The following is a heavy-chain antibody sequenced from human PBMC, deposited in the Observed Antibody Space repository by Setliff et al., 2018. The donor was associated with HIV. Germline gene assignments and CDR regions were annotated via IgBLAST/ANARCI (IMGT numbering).Heavy chain of an antibody. V-gene: IGHV3-30*02. Sequence: PGGSLRLSCAASDFTFSSYGMHWVRQAPGKGLEWVAFIRYDGSYKFYADSVKGRFTISRDNSKNTLYLQMNSLRTEDTAVYYCAKNLYGSRWSPLDYWGQGTLVTVSS. D-gene: IGHD6-13*01. CDR2: IRYDGSYK. CDR1: DFTFSSYG. J-gene: IGHJ4*02. CDR3: AKNLYGSRWSPLDY.